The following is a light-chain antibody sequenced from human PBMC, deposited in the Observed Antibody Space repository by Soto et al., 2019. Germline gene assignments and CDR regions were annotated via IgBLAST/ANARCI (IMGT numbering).Light chain of an antibody. CDR1: GSDIGAYNY. Sequence: QSVLTQPPSASGSPGQSVTISCTGTGSDIGAYNYVSWYQQYPGKAPKVMIYDVIKRPSGVPDRFSGSKSGNTASLTVSGLRADDEAFYYCSSFVGGDSFDVIFGGGTKLTVL. CDR3: SSFVGGDSFDVI. CDR2: DVI. J-gene: IGLJ2*01. V-gene: IGLV2-8*01.